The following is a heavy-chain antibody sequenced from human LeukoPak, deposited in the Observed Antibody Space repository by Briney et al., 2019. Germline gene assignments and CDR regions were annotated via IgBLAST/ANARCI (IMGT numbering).Heavy chain of an antibody. Sequence: SVKVSCKASGGTFSSYAISWVRQAPGQGLEWMGGIIPIFGTANYAQKFQGRVTTTADESTSTAYMELSSLRSEDTAVYYCARNYGDYVSSDYWGQGTLVTVSS. D-gene: IGHD4-17*01. CDR1: GGTFSSYA. CDR3: ARNYGDYVSSDY. J-gene: IGHJ4*02. V-gene: IGHV1-69*13. CDR2: IIPIFGTA.